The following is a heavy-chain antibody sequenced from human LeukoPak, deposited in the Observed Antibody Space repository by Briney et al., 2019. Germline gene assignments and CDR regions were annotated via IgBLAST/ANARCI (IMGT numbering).Heavy chain of an antibody. D-gene: IGHD1-26*01. V-gene: IGHV3-23*01. CDR3: AKRVVGAKFDY. J-gene: IGHJ4*02. Sequence: GGSLRLSCAASGFTFSSYAMNWARQAPGKGLEWVSAIGGSGGSTYYADSVKGRFTISRDNSKNTLYLQMNSLRAEDTAVYYCAKRVVGAKFDYWGQGTLVTVSS. CDR2: IGGSGGST. CDR1: GFTFSSYA.